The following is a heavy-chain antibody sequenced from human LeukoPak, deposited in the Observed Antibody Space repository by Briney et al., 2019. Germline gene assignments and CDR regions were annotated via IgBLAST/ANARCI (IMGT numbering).Heavy chain of an antibody. Sequence: PGGSLRLSCAASGFTFSGSAMHWVRQASGKGLEWVGRIRGKANSYATAYAASVKGRFTISRDDSKNTAYLQMNSLKTEDTAVYYCTRTGYCSGGSCYSGGYWGQGTLVTVSS. D-gene: IGHD2-15*01. CDR1: GFTFSGSA. V-gene: IGHV3-73*01. J-gene: IGHJ4*02. CDR2: IRGKANSYAT. CDR3: TRTGYCSGGSCYSGGY.